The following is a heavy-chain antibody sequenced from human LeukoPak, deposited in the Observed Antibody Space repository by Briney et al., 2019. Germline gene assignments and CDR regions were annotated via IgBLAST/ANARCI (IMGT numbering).Heavy chain of an antibody. J-gene: IGHJ4*02. Sequence: GESLKISCKGSGYSFTSYWIGWVRQMPGKGLEWMGIIYPGDSDTRCSPSFQGQVTISADKSISTAYLQWSSLKASDTAMYYCARSITQDYDFWSGEGIDFDYWGQGTLVTVSS. D-gene: IGHD3-3*01. CDR1: GYSFTSYW. CDR3: ARSITQDYDFWSGEGIDFDY. CDR2: IYPGDSDT. V-gene: IGHV5-51*01.